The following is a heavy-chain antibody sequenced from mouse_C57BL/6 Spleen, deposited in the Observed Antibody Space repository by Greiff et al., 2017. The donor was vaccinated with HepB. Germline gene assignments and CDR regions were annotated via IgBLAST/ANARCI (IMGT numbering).Heavy chain of an antibody. V-gene: IGHV1-64*01. CDR1: GYTFTSYW. J-gene: IGHJ3*01. Sequence: QVQLQQPGAELVKPGASVKLSCKASGYTFTSYWMHWVKQRPGQGLEWIGMIHPNSGSTNYNEKFKSKATLTVDKSSSTAYMQLSSLTSEDSAVYYCARGADYYGSSYGFAYWGQGTLVTVSA. CDR3: ARGADYYGSSYGFAY. CDR2: IHPNSGST. D-gene: IGHD1-1*01.